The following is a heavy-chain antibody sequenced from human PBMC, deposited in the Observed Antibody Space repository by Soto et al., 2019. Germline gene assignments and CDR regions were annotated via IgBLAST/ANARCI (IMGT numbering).Heavy chain of an antibody. Sequence: VQWVRQPHRPRLEWIGWIVVGSGNTNYAQKFQERVTITRDMSTSTAYMELSSLRSEDTAVYYCAASEVYEQWLIDGMDVWGQGTTVTVSS. J-gene: IGHJ6*02. CDR2: IVVGSGNT. V-gene: IGHV1-58*01. D-gene: IGHD6-19*01. CDR3: AASEVYEQWLIDGMDV.